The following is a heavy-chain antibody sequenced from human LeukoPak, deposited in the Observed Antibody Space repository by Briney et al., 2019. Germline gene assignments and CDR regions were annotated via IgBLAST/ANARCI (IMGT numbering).Heavy chain of an antibody. Sequence: GGSLRLSCAASGFTFSNHGMNWVRQAPGKGLEWVSAISGSGGSTYYADSVKGRFTISRDNSKNTLYLQMNSLRAEDTAVYYCAKEDSSSWWDRPYFDYWGQGTLVTVSS. J-gene: IGHJ4*02. D-gene: IGHD6-13*01. CDR3: AKEDSSSWWDRPYFDY. V-gene: IGHV3-23*01. CDR2: ISGSGGST. CDR1: GFTFSNHG.